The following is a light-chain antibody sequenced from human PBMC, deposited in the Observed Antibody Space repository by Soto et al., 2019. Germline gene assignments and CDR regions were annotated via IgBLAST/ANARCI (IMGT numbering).Light chain of an antibody. J-gene: IGLJ2*01. CDR3: CSYSGYSNLV. V-gene: IGLV2-23*01. Sequence: QSVLTQFASVSGSPGQSITISCTGTSNDVGKYNIVSWYQQHPGKAPKLMIYEDNERPSGVSDRFSASKSGNTASLTISGLQADDEADYYCCSYSGYSNLVFGGGTKLTVL. CDR1: SNDVGKYNI. CDR2: EDN.